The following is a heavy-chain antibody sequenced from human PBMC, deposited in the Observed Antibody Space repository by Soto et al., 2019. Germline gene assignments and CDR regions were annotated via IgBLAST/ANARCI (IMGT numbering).Heavy chain of an antibody. D-gene: IGHD3-22*01. CDR1: GYTFTSYG. V-gene: IGHV1-18*01. CDR3: ARDRYYDCSGYWRPEGLDY. J-gene: IGHJ4*02. Sequence: EVSCKASGYTFTSYGISWVRQAPGQGLEWMGWISAYNGNTNYAQKLQGRVTMTTDTSTSTAYMELRSLRSDDTAVYYCARDRYYDCSGYWRPEGLDYCGQGNLVTVSS. CDR2: ISAYNGNT.